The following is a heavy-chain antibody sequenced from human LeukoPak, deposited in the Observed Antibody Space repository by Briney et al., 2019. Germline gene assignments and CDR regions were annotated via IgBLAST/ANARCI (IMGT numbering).Heavy chain of an antibody. V-gene: IGHV3-48*02. D-gene: IGHD6-6*01. CDR2: ISSSSTI. J-gene: IGHJ4*02. CDR1: GFTFSSYS. Sequence: GGSLRLSCAASGFTFSSYSMNWVRQAPGKGLEWVSYISSSSTIYYADSVKGRFTISRDNAKNSLYLQMNSLRDEDTAVYYCARDPLGYSSSFTLDYWGQGTLVTVSS. CDR3: ARDPLGYSSSFTLDY.